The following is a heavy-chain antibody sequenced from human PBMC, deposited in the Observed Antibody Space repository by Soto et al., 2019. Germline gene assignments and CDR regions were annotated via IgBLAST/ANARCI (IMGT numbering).Heavy chain of an antibody. CDR1: GGSISSSNW. V-gene: IGHV4-4*02. CDR3: ARDLGYCSGGSCYYFDY. J-gene: IGHJ4*02. CDR2: IYHSGST. D-gene: IGHD2-15*01. Sequence: SETLSLTCAVSGGSISSSNWWSWVRQPPGKGLEWIGEIYHSGSTNYNPSLKSRVTISVDKSKNQFSLRLSSVTAADTAVYYCARDLGYCSGGSCYYFDYWGQGTLVTVPS.